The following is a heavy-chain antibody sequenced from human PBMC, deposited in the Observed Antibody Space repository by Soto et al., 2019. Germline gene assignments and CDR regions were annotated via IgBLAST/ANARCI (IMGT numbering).Heavy chain of an antibody. D-gene: IGHD5-18*01. CDR2: ISAYNGNT. CDR3: ARVGRIPRVDYYYGMDV. Sequence: QVQLVQSGAEVKKPVASVTVSCKASGYTFTSYGISWVRQAPGQGLEWMGWISAYNGNTNYAQKLQGTVTMTPDTSTSTAYIELRSLRADDTAVYYCARVGRIPRVDYYYGMDVWGQGTTGTVS. J-gene: IGHJ6*02. CDR1: GYTFTSYG. V-gene: IGHV1-18*01.